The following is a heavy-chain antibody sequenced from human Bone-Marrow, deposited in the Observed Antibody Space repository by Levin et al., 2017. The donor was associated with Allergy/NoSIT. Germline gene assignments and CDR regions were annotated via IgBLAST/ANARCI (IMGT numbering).Heavy chain of an antibody. V-gene: IGHV3-23*01. D-gene: IGHD6-13*01. CDR2: ISGSGGST. J-gene: IGHJ3*02. CDR1: GFTFSSYA. Sequence: VTLSLTCAASGFTFSSYAMSWVRQAPGKGLEWVSAISGSGGSTYYADSVKGRFTISRDNSKNTLYLQMNSLRAEDTAVYYCAKGLAGTRSFDIWGQGTMVTVSS. CDR3: AKGLAGTRSFDI.